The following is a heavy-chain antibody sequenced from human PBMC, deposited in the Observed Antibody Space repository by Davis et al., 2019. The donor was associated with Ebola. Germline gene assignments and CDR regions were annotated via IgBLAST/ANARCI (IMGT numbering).Heavy chain of an antibody. V-gene: IGHV4-34*01. D-gene: IGHD2-2*01. CDR1: GGSFSGYY. CDR3: AIPYCSSTTCSLDY. Sequence: MPSETLSLTCAIYGGSFSGYYWSWIRQPPGKGLEWIGEINHSGSTNYNPSLGSRVTISVDTSKNQFSLKLSSVTAADTAVYYCAIPYCSSTTCSLDYWGQGTLVTVSS. CDR2: INHSGST. J-gene: IGHJ4*02.